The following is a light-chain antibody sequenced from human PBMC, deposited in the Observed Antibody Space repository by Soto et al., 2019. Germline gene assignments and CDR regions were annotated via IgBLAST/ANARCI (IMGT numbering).Light chain of an antibody. Sequence: DIQMTQSPSSLSASVGDRVTITCQASQDISNYLNWFQQKPGKAPNLLIYDGSKLETGVPSRFSGSGSGTHFTLTISSLQPEDIATYYCQQYENLPLTFGGGTKVEIK. CDR2: DGS. CDR3: QQYENLPLT. V-gene: IGKV1-33*01. CDR1: QDISNY. J-gene: IGKJ4*01.